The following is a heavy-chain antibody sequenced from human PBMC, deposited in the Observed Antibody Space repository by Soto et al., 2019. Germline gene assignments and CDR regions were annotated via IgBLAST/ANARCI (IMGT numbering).Heavy chain of an antibody. J-gene: IGHJ5*02. CDR2: IYYSGST. V-gene: IGHV4-39*01. CDR1: GGSISSGSYY. Sequence: SETLSLTCTVSGGSISSGSYYWGWIRQPPGKGLEWIGSIYYSGSTYYNPSLKSRVTISVDTSKNQFSLKLSSVTAADTAVYYCARIVGATRKVWFDPWGQGTLVTVSS. CDR3: ARIVGATRKVWFDP. D-gene: IGHD1-26*01.